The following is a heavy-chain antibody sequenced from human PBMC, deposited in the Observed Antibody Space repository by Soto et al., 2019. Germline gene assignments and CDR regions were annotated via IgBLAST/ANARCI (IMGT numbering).Heavy chain of an antibody. J-gene: IGHJ4*02. V-gene: IGHV2-5*02. CDR1: GFSLSTSGVG. CDR3: PHPHYGDANDY. Sequence: QITLKESGPTLVKPTQTLTLTCTFSGFSLSTSGVGVGWIRQPPGKALEWLALIYWDDDKRYSPSLKSRLTTPNDPSKNQVVLTMNNMDPVDTATYYCPHPHYGDANDYWGQGTLVTVSS. D-gene: IGHD4-17*01. CDR2: IYWDDDK.